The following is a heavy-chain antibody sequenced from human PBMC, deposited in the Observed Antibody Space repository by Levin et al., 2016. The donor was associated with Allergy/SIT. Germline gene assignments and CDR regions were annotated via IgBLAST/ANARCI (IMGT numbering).Heavy chain of an antibody. J-gene: IGHJ4*02. CDR2: MNPHSGNT. CDR1: GYTFSSHD. CDR3: ARAQYYYDSSGYYYFDY. Sequence: ASVKVSCKASGYTFSSHDIHWVRQATGQGLEWMGWMNPHSGNTGYAQKLQGRVTMTRNTSITTAYMELSSLRSEDTAVYYCARAQYYYDSSGYYYFDYWGQGTLVTVSS. V-gene: IGHV1-8*01. D-gene: IGHD3-22*01.